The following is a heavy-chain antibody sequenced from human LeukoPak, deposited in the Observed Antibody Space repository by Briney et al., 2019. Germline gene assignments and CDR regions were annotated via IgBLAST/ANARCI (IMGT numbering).Heavy chain of an antibody. D-gene: IGHD3-22*01. Sequence: GGSLRLSCAASGFTFSSYGMHWVRQAPGKGLEWVAVISYDGSNKYYADSVKGRFTISRDNSKNTLYLQMNSLRAEDTAVYYCAAMVITLYDCWGQGTLVTVSS. V-gene: IGHV3-30*03. CDR3: AAMVITLYDC. CDR2: ISYDGSNK. CDR1: GFTFSSYG. J-gene: IGHJ4*02.